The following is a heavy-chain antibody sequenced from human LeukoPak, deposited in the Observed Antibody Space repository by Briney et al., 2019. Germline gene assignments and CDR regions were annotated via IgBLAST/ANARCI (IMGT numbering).Heavy chain of an antibody. J-gene: IGHJ4*02. CDR1: GFTFSSYA. CDR2: IIGSAGST. CDR3: AKVNENYYVDY. V-gene: IGHV3-23*01. Sequence: GGSLRLSSAASGFTFSSYAMGWVRQAPGKGLEWVSTIIGSAGSTFYADSVKGRFTISRDNSKNTVHLQMNSLRAEDTAIYYCAKVNENYYVDYWGQGTLVTVSS.